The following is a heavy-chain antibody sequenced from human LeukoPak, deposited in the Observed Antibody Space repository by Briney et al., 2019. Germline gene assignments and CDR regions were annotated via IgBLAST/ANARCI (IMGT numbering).Heavy chain of an antibody. J-gene: IGHJ4*02. V-gene: IGHV3-11*01. Sequence: GGSLRLSCAASGFTLSDYYMSWIRQAPGKGLEWVSYSSSSGSTIYYADSVKGRFAISRDNAKNSLYLQMNSLRAEDSAVYYCARRRDFIDYWGQGTLVTVSS. CDR2: SSSSGSTI. CDR3: ARRRDFIDY. CDR1: GFTLSDYY. D-gene: IGHD3/OR15-3a*01.